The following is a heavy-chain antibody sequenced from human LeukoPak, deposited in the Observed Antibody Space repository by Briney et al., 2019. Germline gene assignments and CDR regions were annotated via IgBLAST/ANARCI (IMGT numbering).Heavy chain of an antibody. D-gene: IGHD5-18*01. V-gene: IGHV3-74*01. CDR2: INNDGSGT. CDR1: AITASNYC. Sequence: GGSLILSCSAFAITASNYCMPSYLQARGKGPVWVSRINNDGSGTTYADSVKGRFTISRDDAKNSLYLQMNSLRAEDTAVYYCARWPVDTARDWGQGTLVTVSS. J-gene: IGHJ4*02. CDR3: ARWPVDTARD.